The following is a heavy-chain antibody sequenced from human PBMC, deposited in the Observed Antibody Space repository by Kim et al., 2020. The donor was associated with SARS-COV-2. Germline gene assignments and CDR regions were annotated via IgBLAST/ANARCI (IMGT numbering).Heavy chain of an antibody. CDR3: ARMAMVRGVIINHYYGMDV. V-gene: IGHV4-31*02. Sequence: RVTISVDTSKNQFSLKLSSVTAADTAVYYCARMAMVRGVIINHYYGMDVWGQGTTVTVSS. D-gene: IGHD3-10*01. J-gene: IGHJ6*02.